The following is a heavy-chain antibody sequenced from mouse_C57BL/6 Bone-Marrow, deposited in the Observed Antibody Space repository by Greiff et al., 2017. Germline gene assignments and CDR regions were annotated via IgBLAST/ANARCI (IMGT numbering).Heavy chain of an antibody. J-gene: IGHJ3*01. CDR2: IHPNSGST. CDR1: GYTFTSYW. V-gene: IGHV1-64*01. CDR3: ARWGLRRAFAY. D-gene: IGHD2-2*01. Sequence: VQLQQPGAELVKPGASVKLSCKASGYTFTSYWMHWVTQRPGQGLEWIGMIHPNSGSTNYNEKFKSKATLTVDKSSSTAYMQLSSLTSEDSAVYYCARWGLRRAFAYWGQGTLVTVSA.